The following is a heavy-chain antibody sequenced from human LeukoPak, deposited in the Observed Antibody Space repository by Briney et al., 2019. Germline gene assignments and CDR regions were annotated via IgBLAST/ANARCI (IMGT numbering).Heavy chain of an antibody. CDR3: ARVSDSYGFGIYYYMDV. D-gene: IGHD5-18*01. J-gene: IGHJ6*03. Sequence: PSETLSLTCTVSGGSISSSSYYWGWIRQPPGKGLEWIGSIYYSGSTYYNPSLKSRVTISVDTSKNQFSLKLSSVTAADTAVYYCARVSDSYGFGIYYYMDVWGKGTTVTVSS. CDR1: GGSISSSSYY. CDR2: IYYSGST. V-gene: IGHV4-39*07.